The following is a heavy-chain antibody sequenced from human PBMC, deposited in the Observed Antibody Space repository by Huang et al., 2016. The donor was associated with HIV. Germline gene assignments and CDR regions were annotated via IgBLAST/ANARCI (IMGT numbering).Heavy chain of an antibody. J-gene: IGHJ3*02. CDR2: ITSSSGSI. V-gene: IGHV3-48*01. Sequence: EVQLMESGGGLVQPGGSLRLSCAASGFTFSTYNRNWVRQAPGKGLEWVSSITSSSGSIYYTDAVKGRFTISRDNAKNSLYLQMNSLRAEDTAVYYCARFGSYYYGSGSYLDAFDIWGQGTMVTVSS. D-gene: IGHD3-10*01. CDR3: ARFGSYYYGSGSYLDAFDI. CDR1: GFTFSTYN.